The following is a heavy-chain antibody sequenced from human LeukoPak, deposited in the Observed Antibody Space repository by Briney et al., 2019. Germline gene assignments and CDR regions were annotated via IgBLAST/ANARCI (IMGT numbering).Heavy chain of an antibody. J-gene: IGHJ5*02. CDR3: AREYDSSGYSFDP. V-gene: IGHV1-2*02. CDR2: INPNSGGT. CDR1: GYTFTGYY. Sequence: ASVKVSCKASGYTFTGYYMHWVRQAPGQGLEWMGWINPNSGGTNYAQKFQGRVTMTRDTSTSTVYMELSSLRSEDTAVYYCAREYDSSGYSFDPWGQGTLVTVSS. D-gene: IGHD3-22*01.